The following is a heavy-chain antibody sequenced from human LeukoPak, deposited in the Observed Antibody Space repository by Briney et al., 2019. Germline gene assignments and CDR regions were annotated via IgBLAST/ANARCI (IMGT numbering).Heavy chain of an antibody. J-gene: IGHJ5*02. CDR3: ARDSPTVTRSNWLDP. D-gene: IGHD4-17*01. V-gene: IGHV1-18*01. Sequence: ASVKVSCKASGYTFTSYGISWVRQAPGQGLEWMGWISAYNGNTNYAQKLQGRVTMTTDTSTSTAYMELRSLRSDDTAVYYCARDSPTVTRSNWLDPWGQGTLVTVSS. CDR2: ISAYNGNT. CDR1: GYTFTSYG.